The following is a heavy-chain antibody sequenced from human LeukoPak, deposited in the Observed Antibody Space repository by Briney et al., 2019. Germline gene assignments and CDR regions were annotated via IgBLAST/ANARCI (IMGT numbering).Heavy chain of an antibody. CDR2: FSSSSSTI. J-gene: IGHJ6*03. CDR3: ARDTVVVPAATPNYYYYYMDV. Sequence: PGGSLRLSCAPLGFPFSHYSMNWVRQAPGKGLEWGSYFSSSSSTIYYADSVKGRFTISRDNAKNSLYLQMNSLRAEDTAVYYCARDTVVVPAATPNYYYYYMDVWGKGTTVTVSS. CDR1: GFPFSHYS. D-gene: IGHD2-2*01. V-gene: IGHV3-48*01.